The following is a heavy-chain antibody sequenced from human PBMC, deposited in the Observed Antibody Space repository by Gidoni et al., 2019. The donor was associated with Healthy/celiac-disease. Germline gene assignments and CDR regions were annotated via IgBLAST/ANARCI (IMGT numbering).Heavy chain of an antibody. CDR1: EFTFSSYA. CDR3: AKGGERFLETANVY. V-gene: IGHV3-23*01. D-gene: IGHD3-3*01. Sequence: EVQLLGSGGGLVQPGGSLGLSCAASEFTFSSYAMSWVRQAPGKGLGWVSAISGSGGSTYYADSVKGRFTISRDNSKNTLYLQMNSLRAEDTAVYYCAKGGERFLETANVYWGQGTLVTVSS. J-gene: IGHJ4*02. CDR2: ISGSGGST.